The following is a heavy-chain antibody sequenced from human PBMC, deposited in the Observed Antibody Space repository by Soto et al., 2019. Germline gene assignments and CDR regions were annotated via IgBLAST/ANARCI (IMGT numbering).Heavy chain of an antibody. V-gene: IGHV5-51*01. CDR1: GYSFPNYW. CDR2: IYPGDSDA. J-gene: IGHJ4*02. D-gene: IGHD3-22*01. CDR3: ARHGKYDSSGYSLDYFDY. Sequence: AGESLKISCKGSGYSFPNYWIAWVRQMPGKGLEWMGIIYPGDSDARYSPSFRGQVTIFADKSINTAYLQWSSLKASDTAMYFCARHGKYDSSGYSLDYFDYWGQGAQVTVSS.